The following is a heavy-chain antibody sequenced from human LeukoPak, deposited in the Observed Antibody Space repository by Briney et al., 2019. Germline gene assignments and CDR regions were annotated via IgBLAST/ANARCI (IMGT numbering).Heavy chain of an antibody. CDR2: IYSSGET. Sequence: SETLSLTCTLSVGSTRAFYWGCIPGSPGHGLEGFGYIYSSGETNYNSSIKSRVTISVDTSTNQFSLKLSYVTAADTAVYYCARDHCAGRSCYWGPCEGFDSWGQGTLVTVSS. CDR1: VGSTRAFY. V-gene: IGHV4-59*01. J-gene: IGHJ5*01. D-gene: IGHD2-15*01. CDR3: ARDHCAGRSCYWGPCEGFDS.